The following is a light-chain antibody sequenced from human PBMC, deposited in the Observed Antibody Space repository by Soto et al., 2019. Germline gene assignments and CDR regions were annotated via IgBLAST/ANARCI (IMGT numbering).Light chain of an antibody. CDR2: DVS. CDR3: QQYADSPIP. V-gene: IGKV3-20*01. CDR1: QSISYS. J-gene: IGKJ5*01. Sequence: ELVLTQSPDTPTLSPGDTHKTSFRASQSISYSLAWYQQKPGQAPSLLLYDVSSRATGIPDRFSGSGSGTDFTLAISRVEPEDFAVYFCQQYADSPIPFGQGTLLEIK.